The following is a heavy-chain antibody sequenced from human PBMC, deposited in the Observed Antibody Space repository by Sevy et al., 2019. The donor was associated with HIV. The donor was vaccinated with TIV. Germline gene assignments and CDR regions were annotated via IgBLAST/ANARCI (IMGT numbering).Heavy chain of an antibody. CDR1: GFAFSTYA. Sequence: GGSLRLSCAASGFAFSTYAMSWVRQAPGKGLEWVSATSGSAAVTFSADSVKGRFTISRDKSMNTPYLQMNNLRAEDTAMYYCAKARYGSGWYVLDYWGQGTLVTVSS. D-gene: IGHD6-19*01. CDR3: AKARYGSGWYVLDY. CDR2: TSGSAAVT. J-gene: IGHJ4*02. V-gene: IGHV3-23*01.